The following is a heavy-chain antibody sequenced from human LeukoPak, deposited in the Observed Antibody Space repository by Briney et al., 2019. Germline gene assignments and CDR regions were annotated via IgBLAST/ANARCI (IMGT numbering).Heavy chain of an antibody. Sequence: SETLSLTCTVSNDSLGTSYWSWLRQPPGKRLEWIGNVFYSGYANYNPSLKSRVTISIDTSKNQFSLSLTSVSAADTAVYYCARAGTYYYDSSGYYYLDYWGQGTLVTVSS. J-gene: IGHJ4*02. V-gene: IGHV4-59*01. CDR3: ARAGTYYYDSSGYYYLDY. CDR2: VFYSGYA. CDR1: NDSLGTSY. D-gene: IGHD3-22*01.